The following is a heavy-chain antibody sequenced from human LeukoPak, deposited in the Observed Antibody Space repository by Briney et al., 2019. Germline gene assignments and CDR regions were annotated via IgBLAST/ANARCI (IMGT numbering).Heavy chain of an antibody. CDR1: GFTFSDYS. Sequence: GGSLRLSCAASGFTFSDYSMNWVRQAPGKGLEGVAVISYDGSNKYYADSVKGRFTISRDNSKNTLYLQMNSLRAEDTAVYYCAKDLPADCSSTSCYGEVDYWGQGTLVTVSS. V-gene: IGHV3-30*18. D-gene: IGHD2-2*01. J-gene: IGHJ4*02. CDR2: ISYDGSNK. CDR3: AKDLPADCSSTSCYGEVDY.